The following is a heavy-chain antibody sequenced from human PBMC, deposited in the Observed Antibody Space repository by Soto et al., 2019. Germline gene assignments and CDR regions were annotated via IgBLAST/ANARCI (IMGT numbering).Heavy chain of an antibody. CDR2: IYYSGST. CDR3: VGPSVRGIDY. D-gene: IGHD3-10*01. J-gene: IGHJ4*02. V-gene: IGHV4-39*01. Sequence: SETLSLTCTVSGGSISSSSYYWGWIRQPPGKGLEWFGSIYYSGSTYYNPSLKSRVTISVDTSKNQFSLKLSSVTAADTAVYYCVGPSVRGIDYWGQGTLVTVSS. CDR1: GGSISSSSYY.